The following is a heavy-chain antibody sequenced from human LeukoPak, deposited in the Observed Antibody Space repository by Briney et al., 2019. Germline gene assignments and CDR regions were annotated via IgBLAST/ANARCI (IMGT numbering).Heavy chain of an antibody. V-gene: IGHV3-7*01. CDR2: INQDRSEK. Sequence: GGSLRLSCAASGFTFSSYWMTWVRQAPGKGLDWVANINQDRSEKYYVDSVKGRFTISRDNAKNSLYLQMNSLRAEDTAVYYCARDGLPAAGDYWGQGTLVTVSS. D-gene: IGHD6-13*01. CDR1: GFTFSSYW. CDR3: ARDGLPAAGDY. J-gene: IGHJ4*02.